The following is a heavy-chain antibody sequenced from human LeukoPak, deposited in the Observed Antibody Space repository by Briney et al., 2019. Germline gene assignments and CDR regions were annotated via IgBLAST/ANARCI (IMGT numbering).Heavy chain of an antibody. CDR3: ARDRTYYYGSGSYVVDAFDI. J-gene: IGHJ3*02. CDR1: GYTFTGYY. D-gene: IGHD3-10*01. V-gene: IGHV1-2*02. CDR2: INPNSGGT. Sequence: GAPVKVSCKPSGYTFTGYYMHRVRQAPGQGLEWMGWINPNSGGTNYAQQFQGRVTMTRDTSISTAYMELSRLRSDDTAVYYCARDRTYYYGSGSYVVDAFDIWGEARMATVSS.